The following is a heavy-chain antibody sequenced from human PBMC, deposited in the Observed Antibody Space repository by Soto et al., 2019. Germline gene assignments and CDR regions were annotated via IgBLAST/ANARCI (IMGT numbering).Heavy chain of an antibody. CDR3: ARNYDFWSGYYGMDV. V-gene: IGHV3-48*02. D-gene: IGHD3-3*01. Sequence: GGSLRLSCAASGFTFSSYSMNWVRQAPGKGLEWVSYISSSSSTIYYTDSVKGRFTISRDNAKNSLYLQMNSLRDEDTAVYYCARNYDFWSGYYGMDVWGQGTTVTVSS. CDR2: ISSSSSTI. CDR1: GFTFSSYS. J-gene: IGHJ6*02.